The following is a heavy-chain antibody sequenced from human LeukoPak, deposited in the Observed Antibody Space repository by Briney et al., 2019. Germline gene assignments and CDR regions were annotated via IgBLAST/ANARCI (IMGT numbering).Heavy chain of an antibody. J-gene: IGHJ4*02. V-gene: IGHV3-30*18. CDR1: GFTFSSYG. D-gene: IGHD2-2*01. CDR3: AKDFRPYCSSTSCYPHFDY. Sequence: GGSLRLSCAASGFTFSSYGMPWVRQAPGKGLEWVAVISYDGSNKYYADSVKGRFTISRDNSKNTLYLQMNSLRAEDTAVYYCAKDFRPYCSSTSCYPHFDYWGQGTLVTVSS. CDR2: ISYDGSNK.